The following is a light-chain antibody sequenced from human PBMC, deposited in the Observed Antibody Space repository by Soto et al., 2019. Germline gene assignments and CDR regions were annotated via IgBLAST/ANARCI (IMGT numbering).Light chain of an antibody. CDR2: EVS. CDR1: SSDVGGYNY. V-gene: IGLV2-8*01. CDR3: SSYTRRITSYV. Sequence: QSVLTQPPSASGSPGQSVTISCTGTSSDVGGYNYVSWYQQHPGKAPKLMIYEVSKRPSGVPDRFSGSKSGNTASLTVSGLQAEDEADYYCSSYTRRITSYVFGTGTKVTVL. J-gene: IGLJ1*01.